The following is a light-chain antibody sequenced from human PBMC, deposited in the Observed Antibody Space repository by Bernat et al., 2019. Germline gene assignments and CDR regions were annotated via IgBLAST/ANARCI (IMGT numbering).Light chain of an antibody. Sequence: QSALTQPRSVSGSPRQSVTISCTGTSSDVGGYNYVSWYQQHPGKAPKLMIYDVNKRPSGVPDRFSGSKSDNTASLTISGLQAEDEADYYCCSYAGNTAWVFGAGTKVTVL. V-gene: IGLV2-11*01. CDR2: DVN. CDR3: CSYAGNTAWV. J-gene: IGLJ3*02. CDR1: SSDVGGYNY.